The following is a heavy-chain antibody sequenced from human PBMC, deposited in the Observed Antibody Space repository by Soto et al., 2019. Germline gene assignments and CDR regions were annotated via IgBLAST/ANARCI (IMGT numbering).Heavy chain of an antibody. CDR2: INHSGST. CDR1: GGSFSGYY. D-gene: IGHD2-8*01. V-gene: IGHV4-34*01. CDR3: ARGRRSNSPYYYMDV. Sequence: SETLSLTCAVYGGSFSGYYWSWIRQPPGKGLEWIGEINHSGSTNYNPSLKSRVTISVDTSKNQFSLKLSSVTAADTAVYYCARGRRSNSPYYYMDVWGKGTTVTVSS. J-gene: IGHJ6*03.